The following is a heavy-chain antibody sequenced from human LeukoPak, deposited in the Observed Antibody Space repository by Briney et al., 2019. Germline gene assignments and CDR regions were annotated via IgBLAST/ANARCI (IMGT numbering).Heavy chain of an antibody. CDR1: GFTFSSYG. V-gene: IGHV3-30*18. CDR2: ISYDGSNK. Sequence: GRSLRLSCAASGFTFSSYGMHWVRQAPGTGLEWVAVISYDGSNKYYADSVKGRFTISRDNSKNTLYLQMNSLRAEDTAVYYCAKDGRAALDYWGQGTLVTVSS. CDR3: AKDGRAALDY. D-gene: IGHD6-25*01. J-gene: IGHJ4*02.